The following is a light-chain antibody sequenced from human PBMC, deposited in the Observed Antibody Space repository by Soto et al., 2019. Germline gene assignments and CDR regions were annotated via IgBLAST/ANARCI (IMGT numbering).Light chain of an antibody. CDR1: NSNVGNNA. J-gene: IGLJ1*01. CDR3: AAWDDSLNAYV. Sequence: QLVLTQPPSVSEAPRQRVTISCSGANSNVGNNAVNWYQHLPGKAPKLLIFYDDLLPSGVSDRFSASKSGTAASLAISGLQSEDEADYYCAAWDDSLNAYVFGAGTKVTVL. CDR2: YDD. V-gene: IGLV1-36*01.